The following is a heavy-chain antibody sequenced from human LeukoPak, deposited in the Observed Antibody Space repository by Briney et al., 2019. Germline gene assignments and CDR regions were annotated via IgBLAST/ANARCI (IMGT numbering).Heavy chain of an antibody. D-gene: IGHD3-16*01. Sequence: SETLSLTCTVSGGSISCYYWSWIRQPPGKGLEWIGYIYYSGSTNYNPSLKSRVTISADTSKNQFSLKLSSVTAADTAVYYCARGFTGGPFDYWGQGTLVTVSS. V-gene: IGHV4-59*01. CDR1: GGSISCYY. CDR3: ARGFTGGPFDY. J-gene: IGHJ4*02. CDR2: IYYSGST.